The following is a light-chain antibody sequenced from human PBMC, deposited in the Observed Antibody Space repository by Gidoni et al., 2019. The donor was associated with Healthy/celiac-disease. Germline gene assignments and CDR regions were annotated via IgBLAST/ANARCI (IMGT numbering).Light chain of an antibody. Sequence: ELVLTQSPATLSLSPADRSTLSCRASQSVSSYLAWYQQKPGQAPRLLIYDASNRATGIPARFSGSGSGTDFTLTISSLEPEDVAVYYCQQRSNWPLLTFGGGTKVEIK. V-gene: IGKV3-11*01. CDR2: DAS. CDR1: QSVSSY. CDR3: QQRSNWPLLT. J-gene: IGKJ4*01.